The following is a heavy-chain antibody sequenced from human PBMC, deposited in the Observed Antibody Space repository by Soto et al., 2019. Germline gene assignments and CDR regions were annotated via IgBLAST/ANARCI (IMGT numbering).Heavy chain of an antibody. V-gene: IGHV3-23*01. CDR1: GFTISSYA. Sequence: PGVSQRHSCAASGFTISSYAMSWVRQAPGKGLEWVSAISGSGGSTYYADSVKGRFTISRDNSKNTLYLQMNSLRAEDTAVYYCAVRGSLTGYPNDYYYYGMDVWGQGTTVTVSS. CDR2: ISGSGGST. CDR3: AVRGSLTGYPNDYYYYGMDV. D-gene: IGHD3-9*01. J-gene: IGHJ6*02.